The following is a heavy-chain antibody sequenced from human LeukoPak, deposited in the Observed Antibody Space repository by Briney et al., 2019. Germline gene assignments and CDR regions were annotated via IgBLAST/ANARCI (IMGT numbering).Heavy chain of an antibody. CDR1: GSSFTTHS. CDR2: IKQDGSEK. Sequence: QSGGSLRLSCAVSGSSFTTHSMNWVRQAPGKGLEWVANIKQDGSEKYYVGSVKGRFTISRDNAKNSLYLQMNSLRAEDTAVYYCARDKVNSAWTGSLFDHWGQGTLVTASS. D-gene: IGHD6-19*01. J-gene: IGHJ4*02. V-gene: IGHV3-7*01. CDR3: ARDKVNSAWTGSLFDH.